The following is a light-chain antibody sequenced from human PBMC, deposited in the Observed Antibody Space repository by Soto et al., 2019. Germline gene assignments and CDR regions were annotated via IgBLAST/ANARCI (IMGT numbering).Light chain of an antibody. CDR1: QSLSSSY. V-gene: IGKV3-20*01. CDR3: QQHTISMYT. J-gene: IGKJ2*01. Sequence: EILLTQSPGTLSLSPGESATLSCRASQSLSSSYLAWYQQKPGQAPRLLIYGGSSRATGIPDRFSGGGSGTDFTLTISRLEPEDFAVYYCQQHTISMYTFGQGTKLEIK. CDR2: GGS.